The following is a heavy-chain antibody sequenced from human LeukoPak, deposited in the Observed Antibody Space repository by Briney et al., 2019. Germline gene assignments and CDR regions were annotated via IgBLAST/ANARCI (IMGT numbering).Heavy chain of an antibody. Sequence: GGSLRLSCAASGFTFSSYGMHWVRQAPGKGLEWVAFIRYDGSNKYYADSVKGRFAISRDNSKNTLYLQMNSLRAEDTAVYYCAKLVVVPAAIVRGDYWGQGTLVTVSS. CDR2: IRYDGSNK. V-gene: IGHV3-30*02. CDR3: AKLVVVPAAIVRGDY. CDR1: GFTFSSYG. D-gene: IGHD2-2*01. J-gene: IGHJ4*02.